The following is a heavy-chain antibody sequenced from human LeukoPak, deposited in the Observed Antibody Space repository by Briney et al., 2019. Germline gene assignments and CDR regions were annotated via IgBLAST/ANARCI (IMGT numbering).Heavy chain of an antibody. V-gene: IGHV3-30*18. D-gene: IGHD5-18*01. CDR3: AKDRDSYGLYYFDY. J-gene: IGHJ4*02. CDR2: ISYDGSNK. Sequence: GGSLRLSCAAFGFTFSSYGMHWVRQAPGKGLEWVAVISYDGSNKNYGDSVKGRFTISRDNSKNTLYLQMNSLRAEDTAVYYCAKDRDSYGLYYFDYWGQGTLVTVSS. CDR1: GFTFSSYG.